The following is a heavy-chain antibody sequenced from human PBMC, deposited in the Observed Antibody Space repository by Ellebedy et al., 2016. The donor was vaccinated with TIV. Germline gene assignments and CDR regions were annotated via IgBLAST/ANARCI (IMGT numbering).Heavy chain of an antibody. V-gene: IGHV3-30*18. J-gene: IGHJ6*02. CDR1: GFPFPSYA. CDR2: ISSDGSKI. CDR3: AKDKMAFYYYYGMDV. Sequence: GESLKISCAASGFPFPSYAIHWVRQAPGKGLEWVALISSDGSKIYYSDSVKGRFTISRDNSKNTLYLQMNSLGAEDTALYYCAKDKMAFYYYYGMDVWGQGTTVTVSS. D-gene: IGHD5-24*01.